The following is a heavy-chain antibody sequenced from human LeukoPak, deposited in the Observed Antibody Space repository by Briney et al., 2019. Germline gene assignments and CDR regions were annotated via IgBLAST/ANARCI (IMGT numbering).Heavy chain of an antibody. J-gene: IGHJ6*03. Sequence: SETLSLTCSVSTASLSSFYWSWIRQPAGKGLEWIGRIYTSGSTNYNPSLKSRVTMSVDTSKNQFSLKLSSVTAADTAVYYCARDRVGDASMDVWGKGTTVTVSS. CDR1: TASLSSFY. D-gene: IGHD3-16*01. CDR2: IYTSGST. V-gene: IGHV4-4*07. CDR3: ARDRVGDASMDV.